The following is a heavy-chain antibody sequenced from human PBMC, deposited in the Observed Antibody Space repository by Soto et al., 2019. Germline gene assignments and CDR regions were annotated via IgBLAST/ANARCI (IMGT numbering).Heavy chain of an antibody. D-gene: IGHD1-1*01. CDR1: GFTFSSYS. CDR3: ASLIELEPLDAFDI. Sequence: EVQLVESGGGLVKPGGSLRLSCAASGFTFSSYSMNWVRQAQGKGLEWVSSISSSSSDIYYADSVKGRFTISRDNAKNSLYLQMNSLRAEDTAVYYCASLIELEPLDAFDIWGQGTMVTVSS. J-gene: IGHJ3*02. V-gene: IGHV3-21*01. CDR2: ISSSSSDI.